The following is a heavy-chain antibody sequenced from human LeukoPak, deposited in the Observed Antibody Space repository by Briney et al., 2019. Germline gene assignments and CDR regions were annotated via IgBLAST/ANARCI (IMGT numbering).Heavy chain of an antibody. CDR2: ISYDGSNK. J-gene: IGHJ3*02. D-gene: IGHD1-1*01. CDR3: AKXXXNWXSFSALGAFDI. CDR1: GFTFSSYG. V-gene: IGHV3-30*18. Sequence: PGRSLRLSCAASGFTFSSYGMHWVRQAPGKGLEWVAVISYDGSNKYYADSVKGRFTISRDNSKNTLYLQMNSLRAEDTAVYYCAKXXXNWXSFSALGAFDIWGQGTMVTVSS.